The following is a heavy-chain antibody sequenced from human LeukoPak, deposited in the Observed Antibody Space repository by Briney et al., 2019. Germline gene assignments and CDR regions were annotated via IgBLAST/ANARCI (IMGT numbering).Heavy chain of an antibody. CDR2: ISYSGST. CDR3: ARRPGAVTLDH. Sequence: SETLSLTCTLSGGSISDYHWNWIRQPPGKGLEWVGYISYSGSTNYNPSLKTRVTISLDTSKNQFSLKLNSVTAADTAVYYCARRPGAVTLDHWGQGTLVTVSS. J-gene: IGHJ4*02. D-gene: IGHD3-10*01. CDR1: GGSISDYH. V-gene: IGHV4-59*08.